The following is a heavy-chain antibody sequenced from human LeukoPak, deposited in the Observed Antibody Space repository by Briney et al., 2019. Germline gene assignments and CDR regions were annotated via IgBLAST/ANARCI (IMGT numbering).Heavy chain of an antibody. CDR2: ISSSSSYI. CDR1: GFTFSSYS. CDR3: ARDPYSGNYGNYYYYYMDV. V-gene: IGHV3-21*01. D-gene: IGHD1-26*01. Sequence: PGGSLRLSCAASGFTFSSYSMDWVRQAPGKGLEWVSSISSSSSYIYYADSVKGRFTISRDNAKNSLYLQMNSLGPEDTAVYYCARDPYSGNYGNYYYYYMDVWGKGTTVTISS. J-gene: IGHJ6*03.